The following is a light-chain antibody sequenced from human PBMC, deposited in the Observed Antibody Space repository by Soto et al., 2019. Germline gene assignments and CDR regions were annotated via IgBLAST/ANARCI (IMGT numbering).Light chain of an antibody. J-gene: IGKJ3*01. CDR3: QQRSNWPPRFT. CDR1: QSVSNY. V-gene: IGKV3-11*01. Sequence: EIVLTQSPATLSLSPGERDTLSCRASQSVSNYLAWYQHKPGQAPRLLIYDASNRATGIPARFSGSGSGTDFTLTISSLEPEDFAVDYCQQRSNWPPRFTFGPGTKVDIK. CDR2: DAS.